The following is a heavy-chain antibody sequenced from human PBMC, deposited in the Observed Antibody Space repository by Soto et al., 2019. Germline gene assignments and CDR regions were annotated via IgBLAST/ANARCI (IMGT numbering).Heavy chain of an antibody. V-gene: IGHV3-48*03. CDR2: ISSSGSTI. Sequence: EVQLVESGGGLVQPGGSLRLSCAASGFTFSSYEMNWVRQAPGKGLEWVSYISSSGSTIYYADSVKGRFTISRDNAKNSLYLQMNSLRAEDTAVYYCARDGAGYCSSTSCYRYYYYGMDVWGQGTTVTVSS. CDR1: GFTFSSYE. CDR3: ARDGAGYCSSTSCYRYYYYGMDV. J-gene: IGHJ6*02. D-gene: IGHD2-2*01.